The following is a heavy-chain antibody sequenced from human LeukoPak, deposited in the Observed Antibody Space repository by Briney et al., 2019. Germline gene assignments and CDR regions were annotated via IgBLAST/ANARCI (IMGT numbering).Heavy chain of an antibody. J-gene: IGHJ1*01. CDR1: GFALRSYP. Sequence: GGSLRLPCVASGFALRSYPLSWVRQAPGKGLEWVSAISGSGGSTYYADSVKGRFTISRDNSKNTLYLQMNSLRDEDTALYYCAIMHGYYDGSGYWVQWGQGTLVTVSS. CDR3: AIMHGYYDGSGYWVQ. D-gene: IGHD3-22*01. V-gene: IGHV3-23*01. CDR2: ISGSGGST.